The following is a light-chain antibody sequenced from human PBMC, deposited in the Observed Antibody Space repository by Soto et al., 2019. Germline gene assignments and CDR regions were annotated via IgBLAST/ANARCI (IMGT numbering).Light chain of an antibody. J-gene: IGKJ1*01. CDR1: QSVSRDY. Sequence: EIVLTQSPGTLSLSPGERATLSCRASQSVSRDYLAWYQQKPGQAPRFLIYGASSRATGIPHRFSGSGSGSDFTLTISSLEPEDFAVYYCQQYSSSPLTFGQAAKVEIK. V-gene: IGKV3-20*01. CDR3: QQYSSSPLT. CDR2: GAS.